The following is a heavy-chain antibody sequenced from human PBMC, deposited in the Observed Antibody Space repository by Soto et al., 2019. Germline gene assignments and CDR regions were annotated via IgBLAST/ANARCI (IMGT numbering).Heavy chain of an antibody. J-gene: IGHJ6*02. CDR3: AINADG. Sequence: SETLSLTCTVSGASISGHFWSWIRQPPGQGLEWIAYVFNSGSTYNPSLKSRVTISVDTSKNQLSLELRSVIAADSAIYYCAINADGWGQGTTVTVSS. V-gene: IGHV4-59*08. CDR1: GASISGHF. CDR2: VFNSGST.